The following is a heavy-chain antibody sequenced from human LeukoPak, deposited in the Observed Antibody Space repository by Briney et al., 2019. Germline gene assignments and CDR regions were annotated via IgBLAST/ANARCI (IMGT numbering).Heavy chain of an antibody. CDR1: GGSIGNYY. Sequence: SETLSLTCTVSGGSIGNYYWSWIRQPPGKGLEWIGYIYYSGSTYYNPSLKSRVTISVDTSKNQFSLKLSSVTAADTAVYYCARARITMVRGVKALKYYFDYWGQGTLVTVSS. V-gene: IGHV4-59*08. CDR3: ARARITMVRGVKALKYYFDY. CDR2: IYYSGST. J-gene: IGHJ4*02. D-gene: IGHD3-10*01.